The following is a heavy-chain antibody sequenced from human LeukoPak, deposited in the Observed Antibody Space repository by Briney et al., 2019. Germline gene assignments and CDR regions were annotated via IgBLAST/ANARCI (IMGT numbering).Heavy chain of an antibody. V-gene: IGHV1-8*01. Sequence: ASVKVSCKASGYTFTSYDINWVRRATGQGLEWMGWMNPNSGNTGYAQKFQGRVTMTRNTSISTAYMELSSLRSEDTAVYYCARGLGREQQLVRGGYWGQGTLVTVSS. J-gene: IGHJ4*02. CDR1: GYTFTSYD. CDR3: ARGLGREQQLVRGGY. CDR2: MNPNSGNT. D-gene: IGHD6-13*01.